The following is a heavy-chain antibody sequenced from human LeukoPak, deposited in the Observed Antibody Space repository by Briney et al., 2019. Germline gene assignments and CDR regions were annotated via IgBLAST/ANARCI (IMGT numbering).Heavy chain of an antibody. CDR1: GGTFSSYA. CDR3: ARDTRPFAGFDP. D-gene: IGHD3-3*02. V-gene: IGHV1-69*04. Sequence: RVASVKVSCKASGGTFSSYAISWVRQAPGQGLEWMGRIIPIFGIANYAQKFQGRVTITADKSTSTAYMELSSLRSEDTAVYYCARDTRPFAGFDPWGQGTLVTVSS. J-gene: IGHJ5*02. CDR2: IIPIFGIA.